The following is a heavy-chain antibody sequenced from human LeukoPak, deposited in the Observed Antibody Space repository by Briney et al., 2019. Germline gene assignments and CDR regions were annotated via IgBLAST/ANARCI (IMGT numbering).Heavy chain of an antibody. CDR1: GFTFSSNW. CDR2: INSDGRST. D-gene: IGHD1-26*01. V-gene: IGHV3-74*01. J-gene: IGHJ3*02. Sequence: GGSLRLSCAASGFTFSSNWMHWVRQAPGKGLVLVSRINSDGRSTTYADSVKGRFTISRDNAKNTLYLQMNSLRAEDTAVYYCAREKWELLRAFDIWGQGTMVTVSS. CDR3: AREKWELLRAFDI.